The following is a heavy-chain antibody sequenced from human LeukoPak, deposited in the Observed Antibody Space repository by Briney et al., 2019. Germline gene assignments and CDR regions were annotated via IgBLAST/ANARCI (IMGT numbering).Heavy chain of an antibody. D-gene: IGHD1-26*01. J-gene: IGHJ4*02. CDR3: ARVWELSFDH. Sequence: GGSLRLSCAASGFTVSSDHMSWVRQAPGKGLEWVSVTYSGGSAYYADSVKGRFSISRDNANNMVYLQMNSLRGEDTAVYYCARVWELSFDHWGQGILVTVSS. CDR2: TYSGGSA. CDR1: GFTVSSDH. V-gene: IGHV3-53*01.